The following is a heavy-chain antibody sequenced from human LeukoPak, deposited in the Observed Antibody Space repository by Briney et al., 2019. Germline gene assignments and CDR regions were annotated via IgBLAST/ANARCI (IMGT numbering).Heavy chain of an antibody. CDR2: IYYSGST. V-gene: IGHV4-39*07. J-gene: IGHJ5*02. CDR3: ARGLRFWFDP. D-gene: IGHD4-17*01. CDR1: GGSISSSSYY. Sequence: SGTLSLTCTVSGGSISSSSYYWGWIRQPPGKGLEWIGSIYYSGSTYYNPSLKSRVTISVDTSKNQFSLKLSSVTAADTAVYYCARGLRFWFDPWGQGTLVTVSS.